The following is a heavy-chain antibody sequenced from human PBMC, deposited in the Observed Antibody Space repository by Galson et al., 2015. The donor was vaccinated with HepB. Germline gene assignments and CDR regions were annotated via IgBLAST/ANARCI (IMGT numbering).Heavy chain of an antibody. J-gene: IGHJ3*02. CDR1: GYTLTELS. D-gene: IGHD5-24*01. V-gene: IGHV1-24*01. Sequence: SVKVSCKVSGYTLTELSMHWVRQAPGKGLEWMGGFDPEDGETIYAQKFQGRVTMTEDTSTDTAYMELSSLRSEDTAVYYCATSVEMATQLDPDDAFDIWGQGTMVTVSS. CDR3: ATSVEMATQLDPDDAFDI. CDR2: FDPEDGET.